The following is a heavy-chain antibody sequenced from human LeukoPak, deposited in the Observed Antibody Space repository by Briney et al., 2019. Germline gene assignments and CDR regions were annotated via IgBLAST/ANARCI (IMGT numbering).Heavy chain of an antibody. CDR1: GGSISNYY. D-gene: IGHD1-26*01. J-gene: IGHJ4*02. V-gene: IGHV4-59*01. Sequence: SETLSLTCTVSGGSISNYYWSWIRQPPGKGLEWIGYIYYSGSTKYNAPLKSRVTISVDTSKNQFSLNLSSVTAADTAVYYCARYSGTYYVYWGQGTLVTVSS. CDR3: ARYSGTYYVY. CDR2: IYYSGST.